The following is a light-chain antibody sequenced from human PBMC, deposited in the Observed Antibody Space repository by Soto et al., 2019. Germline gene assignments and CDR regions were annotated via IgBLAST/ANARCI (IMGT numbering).Light chain of an antibody. V-gene: IGKV3-15*01. Sequence: EIVMTQSPATLSVSPGERATLSCRASQSVSNNLAWYQHKPGQAPSLLIYGASTRATGIPARFSGSGSGTEFTLTISSLQSEDFATYYCQQAYSFPFTFGPGTKVNIK. CDR1: QSVSNN. CDR3: QQAYSFPFT. J-gene: IGKJ3*01. CDR2: GAS.